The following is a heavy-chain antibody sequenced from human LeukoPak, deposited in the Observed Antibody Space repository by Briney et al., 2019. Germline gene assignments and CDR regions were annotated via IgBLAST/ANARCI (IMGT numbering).Heavy chain of an antibody. CDR1: GFSLSTSGVG. CDR2: IYWNDDK. CDR3: AHLYGGNPPLDY. D-gene: IGHD4-23*01. V-gene: IGHV2-5*01. J-gene: IGHJ4*02. Sequence: SGPTLVKPTQTLTLTCTFSGFSLSTSGVGVGWIRQPPGKALEWLALIYWNDDKRYSPSLKSRLTITKDTSKNQVVLTMTNMDPVDTATYYCAHLYGGNPPLDYWGQGILVTVSS.